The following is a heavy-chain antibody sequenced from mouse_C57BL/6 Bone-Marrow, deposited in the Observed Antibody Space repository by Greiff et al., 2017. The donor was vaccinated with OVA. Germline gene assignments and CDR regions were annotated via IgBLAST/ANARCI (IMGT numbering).Heavy chain of an antibody. D-gene: IGHD2-3*01. Sequence: QVQLKQPGAELVRPGSSVKLSCKASGYTFTSYWMHWVKQRPIQGLEWIGNIDPSDSETHYNQKFKDKATLTVDKSSSTAYMQLSSLTSEDSAVYYGARGGGWQAWFAYWGQGTLVTVSA. V-gene: IGHV1-52*01. CDR2: IDPSDSET. CDR1: GYTFTSYW. CDR3: ARGGGWQAWFAY. J-gene: IGHJ3*01.